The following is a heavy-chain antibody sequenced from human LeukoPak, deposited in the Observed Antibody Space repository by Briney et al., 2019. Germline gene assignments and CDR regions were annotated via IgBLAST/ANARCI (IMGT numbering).Heavy chain of an antibody. D-gene: IGHD3-9*01. CDR1: GGSFSGHY. J-gene: IGHJ4*02. Sequence: PSETLSLTCAVFGGSFSGHYWSWIRQPPGKGLEWIGEINHRGSTTYNPSLKSRVTISVDTSKSQFSLKLSSVTAADTAVYYCARGPYYDILTGYRYFDYWGQGTLVTVSS. CDR2: INHRGST. V-gene: IGHV4-34*01. CDR3: ARGPYYDILTGYRYFDY.